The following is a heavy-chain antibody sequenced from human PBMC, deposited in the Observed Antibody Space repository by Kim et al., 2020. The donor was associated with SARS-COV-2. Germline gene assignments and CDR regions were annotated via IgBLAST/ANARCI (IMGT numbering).Heavy chain of an antibody. CDR1: GGSFSGYY. Sequence: SETLSLTCAVYGGSFSGYYWSWIRQPPGKGLEWIGEINHSGSTNYNPSLKSRVTISVDTSKNQFSLKLSSVTAADTAVYYCARLNHGDHIWFGELSWFDPWGQGTLVTVSS. J-gene: IGHJ5*02. CDR3: ARLNHGDHIWFGELSWFDP. CDR2: INHSGST. V-gene: IGHV4-34*01. D-gene: IGHD3-10*01.